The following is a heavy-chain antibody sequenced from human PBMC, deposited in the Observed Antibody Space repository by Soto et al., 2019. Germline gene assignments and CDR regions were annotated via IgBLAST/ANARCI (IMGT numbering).Heavy chain of an antibody. J-gene: IGHJ6*02. CDR2: IIPILGIA. V-gene: IGHV1-69*02. Sequence: QVQLVQSGAEVKKPGSSVKVSCKASGGTFSSYTISWVRQAPGQGLEWMGRIIPILGIANYAQKFQGRVTITADKYTSTAYIELSSLRSEDTAVYYCARIPRIAALYGMDVWGQGTTVTVSS. CDR1: GGTFSSYT. D-gene: IGHD6-25*01. CDR3: ARIPRIAALYGMDV.